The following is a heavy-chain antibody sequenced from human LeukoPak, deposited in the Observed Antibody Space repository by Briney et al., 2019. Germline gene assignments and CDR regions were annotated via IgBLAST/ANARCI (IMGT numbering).Heavy chain of an antibody. CDR3: AKAATEYSSSWLDY. Sequence: PGGSLRLSCAASGFTFDDYAMHWVRQALGKGLEWVSLISWNGGSTYYADSVKGRFTISRDNSKNSLYLQMNSLRAEDTALYYCAKAATEYSSSWLDYWGQGTLVTVSS. CDR1: GFTFDDYA. J-gene: IGHJ4*02. V-gene: IGHV3-43D*04. D-gene: IGHD6-6*01. CDR2: ISWNGGST.